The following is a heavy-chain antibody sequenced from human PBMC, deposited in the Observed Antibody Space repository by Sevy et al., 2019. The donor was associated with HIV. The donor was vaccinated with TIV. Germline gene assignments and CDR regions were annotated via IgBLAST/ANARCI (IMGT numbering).Heavy chain of an antibody. V-gene: IGHV3-11*01. D-gene: IGHD2-21*02. Sequence: GGSLRLSCAASAFTFSDYYRSWIRQAPGKGLEWVSYISSSGSTIYYADSVKGRFTISRDNAKNSLYLQMNSLRAEDTAVYYCARDRGTAISNAFDIWGQGTMVTVSS. CDR3: ARDRGTAISNAFDI. CDR1: AFTFSDYY. J-gene: IGHJ3*02. CDR2: ISSSGSTI.